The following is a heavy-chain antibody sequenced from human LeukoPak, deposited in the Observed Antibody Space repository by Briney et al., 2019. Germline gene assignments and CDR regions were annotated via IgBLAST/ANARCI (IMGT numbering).Heavy chain of an antibody. CDR3: ARSGSLAAPKFDP. CDR1: GYSFATYW. V-gene: IGHV5-51*01. J-gene: IGHJ5*02. CDR2: IYPGDSRT. D-gene: IGHD6-13*01. Sequence: GESLKISCKGSGYSFATYWIAWVRQMPGKGLEWMGIIYPGDSRTTYSPSFRGLVTISADKSISTAYLQWSSLRASDTAMYYCARSGSLAAPKFDPWGQGTLVTVSS.